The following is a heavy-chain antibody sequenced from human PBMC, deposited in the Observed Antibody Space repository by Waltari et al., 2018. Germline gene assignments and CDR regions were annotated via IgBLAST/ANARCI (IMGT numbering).Heavy chain of an antibody. D-gene: IGHD5-12*01. Sequence: QVQLVQSGAEVKKPGASVKVSCKASGYTFTGYYMHWVRQAPGQGLEWMGGINPKLGGTNNARRFKGRVTMTRDTSSSPAYMERSRLRSDDTAVYYCARGEGEMATPLGYWGQGTLVTVSS. CDR3: ARGEGEMATPLGY. CDR1: GYTFTGYY. CDR2: INPKLGGT. V-gene: IGHV1-2*02. J-gene: IGHJ4*02.